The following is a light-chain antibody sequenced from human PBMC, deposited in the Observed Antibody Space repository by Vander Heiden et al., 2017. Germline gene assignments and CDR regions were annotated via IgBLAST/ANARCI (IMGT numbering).Light chain of an antibody. CDR3: QQYGSSPLT. CDR1: QSVSSSY. Sequence: EIVLTQSPGTLSLSPGERATLSCRASQSVSSSYLAWYQQKPGQAPRLLIYGASSRATGIPDRFSGSGSGTDFTLTISRQEPEDFAVYYCQQYGSSPLTFGGGTKVXIK. V-gene: IGKV3-20*01. J-gene: IGKJ4*01. CDR2: GAS.